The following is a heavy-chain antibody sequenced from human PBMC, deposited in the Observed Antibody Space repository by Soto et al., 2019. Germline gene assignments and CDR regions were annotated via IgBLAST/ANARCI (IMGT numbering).Heavy chain of an antibody. CDR2: ISSSSSYI. Sequence: EVQLVESGGGLVKPGGSLRLSCAASGFTFSSYSMNWVRQAPGKGLEWVSSISSSSSYIYYADSVKGRFTISRDNAKNSLYLQMNRLRAEDTAVYYCAREYQGSSSAFVDYWGQGTLVTVSS. CDR3: AREYQGSSSAFVDY. V-gene: IGHV3-21*01. CDR1: GFTFSSYS. J-gene: IGHJ4*02. D-gene: IGHD6-6*01.